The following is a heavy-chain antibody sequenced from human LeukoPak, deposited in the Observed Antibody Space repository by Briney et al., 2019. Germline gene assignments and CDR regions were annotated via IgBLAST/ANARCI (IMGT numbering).Heavy chain of an antibody. D-gene: IGHD6-19*01. CDR3: AKRSSGWYSRDYYYYMDV. J-gene: IGHJ6*03. V-gene: IGHV3-11*04. CDR1: GFTFSDYY. CDR2: ISSSGSTI. Sequence: GGSLRLSCAASGFTFSDYYMSWIRQAPGKGLEWVSYISSSGSTIYYADSVKGRFTISRDNAKNSLYLQMNSLRAEDTAVYYCAKRSSGWYSRDYYYYMDVWGKGTTVTVSS.